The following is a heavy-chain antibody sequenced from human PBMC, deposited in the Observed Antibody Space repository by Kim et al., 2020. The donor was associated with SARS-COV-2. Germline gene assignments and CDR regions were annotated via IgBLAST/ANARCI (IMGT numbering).Heavy chain of an antibody. D-gene: IGHD6-13*01. V-gene: IGHV4-34*01. CDR3: ARVLRRYSSSFPDY. CDR2: INHSGST. Sequence: SETLSLTCAAYGGSFSGYYWSWIRQPPGKGLEWIGEINHSGSTNYNPSLKSRVTISVDTSKNQFSLKLSSVTAADTAVYYCARVLRRYSSSFPDYWGQGTLVTVSS. J-gene: IGHJ4*02. CDR1: GGSFSGYY.